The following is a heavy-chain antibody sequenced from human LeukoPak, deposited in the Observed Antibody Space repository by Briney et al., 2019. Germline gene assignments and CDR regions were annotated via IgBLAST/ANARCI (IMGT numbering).Heavy chain of an antibody. CDR2: ISGNNDNP. D-gene: IGHD3-3*01. Sequence: GGSVKVSCKASGYTFSNFGISWVRQAPGQGIEWMGWISGNNDNPNYGQKFQGRLTVTTDSSTNTAYMELRNLGSDDTAVYYCARDGTITDDYWGQETLVTVSS. J-gene: IGHJ4*02. CDR3: ARDGTITDDY. CDR1: GYTFSNFG. V-gene: IGHV1-18*01.